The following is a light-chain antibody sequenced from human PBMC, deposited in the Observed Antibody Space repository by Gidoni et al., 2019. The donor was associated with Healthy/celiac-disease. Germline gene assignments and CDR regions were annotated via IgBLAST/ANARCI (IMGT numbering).Light chain of an antibody. J-gene: IGKJ1*01. CDR3: QQYYSYPRT. CDR1: QCISSY. V-gene: IGKV1-8*01. Sequence: AIRMTQSPSSFSASTGDRVPITSRASQCISSYLAWYQQKPGKAPKLLIYAASTLQSGVPSRFSGSGSGTDFTVTISGLQSEDFATYYCQQYYSYPRTFGQGTKVEIK. CDR2: AAS.